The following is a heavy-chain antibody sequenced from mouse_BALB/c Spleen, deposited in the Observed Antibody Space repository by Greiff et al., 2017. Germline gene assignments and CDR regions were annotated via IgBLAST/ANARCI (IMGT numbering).Heavy chain of an antibody. Sequence: EVKLVESGGGLVKPGGSLKLSCAASGFTFSSYAMSWVRQTPEKRLEWVASISSGGSTYYPDSVKGRFTISRDNARNILYLQMSSLRSEDTAMYYCARGITTVVATDYYAMDYWGQGTSVTVSS. CDR2: ISSGGST. D-gene: IGHD1-1*01. J-gene: IGHJ4*01. CDR3: ARGITTVVATDYYAMDY. V-gene: IGHV5-6-5*01. CDR1: GFTFSSYA.